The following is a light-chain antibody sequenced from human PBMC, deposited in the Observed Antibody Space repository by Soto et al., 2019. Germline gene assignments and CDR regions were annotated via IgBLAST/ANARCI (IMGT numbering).Light chain of an antibody. CDR3: QQRSTWPFT. CDR2: DAS. V-gene: IGKV3-11*01. CDR1: QSISSY. Sequence: EIWLPQSPATLSLSPGERATLSCRASQSISSYLACYQQKPDQAPRLLIYDASNRATGIPARFSGSGSGTDFTLTISSLEPEDFAVYYCQQRSTWPFTFGPGTKVDIK. J-gene: IGKJ3*01.